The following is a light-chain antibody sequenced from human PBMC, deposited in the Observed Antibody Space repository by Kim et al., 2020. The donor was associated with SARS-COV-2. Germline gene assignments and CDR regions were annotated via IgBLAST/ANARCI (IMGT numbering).Light chain of an antibody. CDR1: QSISGY. CDR3: QQSHSTPNS. J-gene: IGKJ2*03. Sequence: DIQMTQSPSSLSASVGDRVTITCRASQSISGYLNWYQQKPGKAPKLLIYAASSLQSGVPSRFSGSGSGTDFTLTISSLQPEDFATYYCQQSHSTPNSFGQGTKLEIK. V-gene: IGKV1-39*01. CDR2: AAS.